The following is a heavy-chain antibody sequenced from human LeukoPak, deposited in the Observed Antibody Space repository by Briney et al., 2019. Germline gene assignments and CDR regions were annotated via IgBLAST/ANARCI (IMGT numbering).Heavy chain of an antibody. CDR3: ARYTVGTMEDP. CDR2: ISYGGTT. V-gene: IGHV4-39*01. CDR1: GGSIGVSGYY. Sequence: SETLSLTCTVSGGSIGVSGYYWGWIRQPPGKGLEWIGSISYGGTTRYNPSLKSRVTISKDTSRNQFSLRVNSVTATDTAMYYCARYTVGTMEDPRGQGTLVTVSS. D-gene: IGHD5-12*01. J-gene: IGHJ5*02.